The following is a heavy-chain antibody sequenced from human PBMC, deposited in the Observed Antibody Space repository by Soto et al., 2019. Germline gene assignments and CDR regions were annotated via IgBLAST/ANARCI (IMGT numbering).Heavy chain of an antibody. D-gene: IGHD2-15*01. CDR2: INYRGST. CDR3: ERDAPCVAPY. J-gene: IGHJ4*02. V-gene: IGHV4-31*03. CDR1: GGSITSGDSY. Sequence: QVQLQESGPGLVRPSQTLSLICTVSGGSITSGDSYWNWIRQRPEKGLEWIGYINYRGSTFYNPSLKSRIIISVDTSKNQFSLKSSSVTAADTAVYYCERDAPCVAPYWGQGTLVTVSS.